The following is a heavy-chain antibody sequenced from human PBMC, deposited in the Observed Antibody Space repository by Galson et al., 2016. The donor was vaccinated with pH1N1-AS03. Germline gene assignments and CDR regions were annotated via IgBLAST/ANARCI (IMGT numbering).Heavy chain of an antibody. V-gene: IGHV5-51*03. D-gene: IGHD5-12*01. J-gene: IGHJ4*02. CDR2: IYSDDSDT. CDR3: ARIGYSGYVPDY. CDR1: GYRFTNYW. Sequence: QSGAEVKKPGESLKISCKCSGYRFTNYWIGWVRQMPGKGLEWMGIIYSDDSDTRYSPSFQGQITISVDKSIDTAYLQWSSLKASDTAMYYCARIGYSGYVPDYWGQGTFVTVSS.